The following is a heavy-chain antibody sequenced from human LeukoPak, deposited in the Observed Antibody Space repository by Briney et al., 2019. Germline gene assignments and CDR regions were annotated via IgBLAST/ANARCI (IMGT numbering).Heavy chain of an antibody. CDR2: INHSGST. D-gene: IGHD2-2*01. V-gene: IGHV4-34*01. CDR3: ARGRGTVVVPAALYNWFDP. CDR1: GGSFSGYY. Sequence: SETLSLTCAVYGGSFSGYYWSWIRQPPGKGLEWIGEINHSGSTNYNPSLKSRVTISVDTSKNQFSLKLSSVTAADTAVYYCARGRGTVVVPAALYNWFDPWGQGTLVTVSS. J-gene: IGHJ5*02.